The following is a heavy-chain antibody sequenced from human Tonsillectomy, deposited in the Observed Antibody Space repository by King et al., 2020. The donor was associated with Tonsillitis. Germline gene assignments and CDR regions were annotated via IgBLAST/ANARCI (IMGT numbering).Heavy chain of an antibody. J-gene: IGHJ4*02. CDR2: IYYSGST. CDR3: ARGRRGDSGGYYKNLYWNY. V-gene: IGHV4-59*01. D-gene: IGHD3-22*01. CDR1: GGSISSYY. Sequence: VQLQESGPGLVKPSETLSLTCTVSGGSISSYYWSWIRQPPGKGLEWIGYIYYSGSTNYNPPLKSRVTISVDTSKNQFSLKLSSVTSADTAGYYCARGRRGDSGGYYKNLYWNYWGQGTLVTVSS.